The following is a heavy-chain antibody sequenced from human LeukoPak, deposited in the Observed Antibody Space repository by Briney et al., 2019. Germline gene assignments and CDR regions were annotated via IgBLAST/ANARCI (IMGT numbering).Heavy chain of an antibody. J-gene: IGHJ4*02. CDR1: GFTFSSYD. V-gene: IGHV3-23*01. Sequence: GGSLRLSCVASGFTFSSYDMSWVRQTPGKGLEWVSGISGSGDNTYYAEFVQGRFTVSRDNSKNTLILQMNSLRAEDTAVYYCVKVMSRSYDDWGQGTLVTVSS. D-gene: IGHD3-10*01. CDR3: VKVMSRSYDD. CDR2: ISGSGDNT.